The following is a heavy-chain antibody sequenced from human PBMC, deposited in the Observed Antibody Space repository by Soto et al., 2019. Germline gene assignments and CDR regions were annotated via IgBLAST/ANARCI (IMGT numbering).Heavy chain of an antibody. CDR2: ISNDGNRQ. Sequence: QEQLMESGGGVVQPGRSLRLSCVASGFSFSSQAMHWVRQAPGKGLEWVAAISNDGNRQLYADSVKDRFTISRDNSRNTLDLQMNNLRTEDTGVYFCARDIYSYGSVGTPDIWGQGTMVTVSS. CDR3: ARDIYSYGSVGTPDI. D-gene: IGHD5-18*01. V-gene: IGHV3-30-3*01. CDR1: GFSFSSQA. J-gene: IGHJ3*02.